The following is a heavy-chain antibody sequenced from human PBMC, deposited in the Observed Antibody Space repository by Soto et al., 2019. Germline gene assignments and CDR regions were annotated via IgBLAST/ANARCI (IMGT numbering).Heavy chain of an antibody. J-gene: IGHJ6*02. D-gene: IGHD2-21*02. CDR2: VSFDGSNK. Sequence: QMQLVQSGGGVVQSGRSLRLSCAASGFTFSQYPMHWVRQAPGKGLEWVAVVSFDGSNKYYRDSVKGRFTISKDNGKNTLYLQMNDLRHEDTAVYYCARLPGPLVSVLYIYPVDARETPSDVDVWGQGTSVTVSS. CDR3: ARLPGPLVSVLYIYPVDARETPSDVDV. V-gene: IGHV3-30*03. CDR1: GFTFSQYP.